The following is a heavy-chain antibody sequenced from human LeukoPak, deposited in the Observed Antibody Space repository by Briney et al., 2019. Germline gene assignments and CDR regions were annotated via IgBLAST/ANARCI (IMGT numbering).Heavy chain of an antibody. V-gene: IGHV3-30*18. D-gene: IGHD3-22*01. CDR3: AKTYYYDSSDYYENAFDI. CDR2: ISYDGSNK. J-gene: IGHJ3*02. Sequence: PGGSLRLSCAASGFTFSSYGMHWVRQAPGKGLEWVAVISYDGSNKYYADSVKGRFTISRDNSKNTLYLQMNGLRAEDTAMYYCAKTYYYDSSDYYENAFDIWGQGTMVTVSS. CDR1: GFTFSSYG.